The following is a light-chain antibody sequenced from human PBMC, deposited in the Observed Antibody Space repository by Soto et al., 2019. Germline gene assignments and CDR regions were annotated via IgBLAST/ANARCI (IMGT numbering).Light chain of an antibody. CDR1: QDISNY. CDR2: DAS. Sequence: DIQMTQSPSSLSASVGDRVTITCQASQDISNYLSWYQQKAGKAPKLLIYDASNLETGVPSRFSGSGSGTDFTFTISSLQPEDIATYYCQQYENPPLTFGGGTKVEIK. CDR3: QQYENPPLT. V-gene: IGKV1-33*01. J-gene: IGKJ4*01.